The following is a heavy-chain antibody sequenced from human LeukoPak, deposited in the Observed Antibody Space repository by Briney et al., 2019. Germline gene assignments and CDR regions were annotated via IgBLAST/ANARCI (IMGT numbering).Heavy chain of an antibody. CDR2: ISAYNGNT. D-gene: IGHD1-1*01. V-gene: IGHV1-18*01. Sequence: ASVKVSCKASGYSFTTYGFSWVRQAPGQGLEWMGWISAYNGNTNYAQRLQGRVTMTTDTSTSTVYMELRSLRSDDTAVYYCARDKNWKPDYWGQGTLVTVSS. J-gene: IGHJ4*02. CDR3: ARDKNWKPDY. CDR1: GYSFTTYG.